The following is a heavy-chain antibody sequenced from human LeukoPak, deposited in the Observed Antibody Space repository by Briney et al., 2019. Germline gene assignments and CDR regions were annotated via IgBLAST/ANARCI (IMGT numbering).Heavy chain of an antibody. D-gene: IGHD2-8*01. V-gene: IGHV3-30*18. CDR3: AKALMVYAHYYYGMDV. CDR1: GFTFSSYG. J-gene: IGHJ6*02. Sequence: PGGSLRLSCAASGFTFSSYGMHWVRQAPGKGLEWVAVISYDGSNKYYADSVKGRFTISRDNSKNTLCLQMNSLRAEDTAVYYCAKALMVYAHYYYGMDVWGQGTTVTVSS. CDR2: ISYDGSNK.